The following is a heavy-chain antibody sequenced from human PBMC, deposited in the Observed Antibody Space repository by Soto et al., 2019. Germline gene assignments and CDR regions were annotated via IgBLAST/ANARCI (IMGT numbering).Heavy chain of an antibody. Sequence: GGSLRLSCAASGFTFSSYSMNWVRQAPGKGLEWVSSISSSSSYIYYADSVKGRFTISRDNAKNSLYLQMNSLRAEDTAVYYCARGLDLVPNFDYWGQGTLVTVSS. CDR1: GFTFSSYS. CDR3: ARGLDLVPNFDY. CDR2: ISSSSSYI. J-gene: IGHJ4*02. D-gene: IGHD2-2*01. V-gene: IGHV3-21*01.